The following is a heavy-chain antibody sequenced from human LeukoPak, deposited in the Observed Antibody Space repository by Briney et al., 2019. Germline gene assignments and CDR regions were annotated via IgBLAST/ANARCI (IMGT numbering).Heavy chain of an antibody. Sequence: PSETLSLTCTVSGGSISNYYWSWVRQAPGKGLEWVSAISGSGGSTYYADSVKGRFTISRDNSKNTLYLQMNSLRAEDTAVYYCAKDGDTADILTGYYSVFPRVGYFDYWGQGTLVTVSS. J-gene: IGHJ4*02. CDR1: GGSISNYY. CDR2: ISGSGGST. D-gene: IGHD3-9*01. CDR3: AKDGDTADILTGYYSVFPRVGYFDY. V-gene: IGHV3-23*01.